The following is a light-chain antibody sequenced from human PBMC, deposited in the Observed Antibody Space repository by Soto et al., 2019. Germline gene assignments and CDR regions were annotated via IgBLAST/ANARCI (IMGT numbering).Light chain of an antibody. J-gene: IGLJ2*01. Sequence: QSVLTQPASLSGSSGQSITISCPGTRSEVGGYNYVSWYQQHPGKAPKLMIYDVSNRPSGVSNRFSGSKSGNTASLTFSGLQAEDEADYYCSSYTSSSTLVFGGGTKVTVL. CDR2: DVS. V-gene: IGLV2-14*01. CDR3: SSYTSSSTLV. CDR1: RSEVGGYNY.